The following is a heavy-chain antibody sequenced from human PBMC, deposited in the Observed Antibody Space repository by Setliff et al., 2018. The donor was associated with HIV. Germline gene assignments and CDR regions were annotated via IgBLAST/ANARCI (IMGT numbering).Heavy chain of an antibody. D-gene: IGHD3-22*01. CDR3: ARGYYDSNVYYFPGY. CDR1: GASISGSSFY. V-gene: IGHV4-39*07. Sequence: SETLSLTCTVSGASISGSSFYWGWIRQPPGKGLEWIGTIYYSGTTYYNPSLKSPLTISVDTSKNQFSLKLSSVTAADTAIYYCARGYYDSNVYYFPGYWGQGTLVTVSS. CDR2: IYYSGTT. J-gene: IGHJ4*02.